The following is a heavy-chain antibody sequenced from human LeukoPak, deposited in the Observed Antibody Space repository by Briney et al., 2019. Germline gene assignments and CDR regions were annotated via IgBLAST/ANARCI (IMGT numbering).Heavy chain of an antibody. CDR3: ARGSNSLRYLAY. CDR2: IKQDGSEK. V-gene: IGHV3-7*01. CDR1: GFTFSTYW. Sequence: GGSLRLSCAASGFTFSTYWMTWVRQAPGKGLEWVANIKQDGSEKYFVDSVKGRFTISRDNANNSLYLQMNSLRAEDTAVYYCARGSNSLRYLAYWGQGTLVTVSS. J-gene: IGHJ4*02. D-gene: IGHD3-9*01.